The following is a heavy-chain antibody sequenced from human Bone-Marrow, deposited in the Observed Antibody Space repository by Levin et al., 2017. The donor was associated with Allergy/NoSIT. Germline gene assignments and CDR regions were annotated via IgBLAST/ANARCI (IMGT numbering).Heavy chain of an antibody. J-gene: IGHJ4*02. CDR3: ARGGPPDY. CDR2: MNTNTGNP. V-gene: IGHV7-4-1*02. Sequence: ASVKVSCKASGYDFTGYPMNWVRQAPGQGLEWMGWMNTNTGNPTYAQGFTGRFVFSLDTSVSTAYLEISSLKAEDTAVYYCARGGPPDYWGQGTLVTVSS. CDR1: GYDFTGYP. D-gene: IGHD5-12*01.